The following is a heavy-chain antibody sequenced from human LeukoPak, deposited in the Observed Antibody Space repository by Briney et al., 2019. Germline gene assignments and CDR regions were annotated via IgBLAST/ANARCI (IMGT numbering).Heavy chain of an antibody. J-gene: IGHJ5*02. D-gene: IGHD2-2*01. CDR3: ARGRRRYCSSTSCLGGYNWFDP. V-gene: IGHV4-34*01. CDR1: GGSFSGYY. Sequence: SETLSLTCAVYGGSFSGYYWSWIRQPPGKGLEWIGEINHSGSTNYNLSLKSRVTISVDTSKNQFSLKLSSVTAADTAVYYCARGRRRYCSSTSCLGGYNWFDPWGQGTLVTVSS. CDR2: INHSGST.